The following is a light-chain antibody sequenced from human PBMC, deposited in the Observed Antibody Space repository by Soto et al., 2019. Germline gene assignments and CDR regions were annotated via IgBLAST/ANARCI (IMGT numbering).Light chain of an antibody. CDR2: EDN. V-gene: IGLV6-57*02. J-gene: IGLJ1*01. CDR1: SGSIASNY. Sequence: NFMLTQPHSVSESPGKTVTISCTGSSGSIASNYVQWYQQRPGSAPTTVIYEDNQRPSGVPDRFSGSIDSSSNSASLTISGLQAEDEADYYCNSYTGSGIVFGTGTKLTVL. CDR3: NSYTGSGIV.